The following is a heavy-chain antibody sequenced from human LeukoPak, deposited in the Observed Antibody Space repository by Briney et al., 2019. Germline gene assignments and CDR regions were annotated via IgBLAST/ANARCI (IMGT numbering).Heavy chain of an antibody. CDR1: GFSFDDYA. V-gene: IGHV3-9*01. Sequence: GGSLRLSCAASGFSFDDYAMHWVRQAPGKGLEWVSGISWNSGNIGYADPVKGRFTISRDNAKNSLYLQMNSLRAEDTALYYCAKAPGYSSSWYSHWGQGALVTVSS. D-gene: IGHD6-13*01. CDR3: AKAPGYSSSWYSH. J-gene: IGHJ4*02. CDR2: ISWNSGNI.